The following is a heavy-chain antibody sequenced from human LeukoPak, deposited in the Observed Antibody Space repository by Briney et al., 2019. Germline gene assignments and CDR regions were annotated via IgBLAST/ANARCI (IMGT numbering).Heavy chain of an antibody. Sequence: GASVKVSCKASGYTFTSYYMHWVRQAPGQGLEWMGIINPSGGSTSYAQKFQDRVTMTRDMSTSTVYMELSSLRSEDTAVYYCARGWGFYYDSSGPDYWGQGTLVTVSS. CDR1: GYTFTSYY. CDR3: ARGWGFYYDSSGPDY. J-gene: IGHJ4*02. D-gene: IGHD3-22*01. CDR2: INPSGGST. V-gene: IGHV1-46*01.